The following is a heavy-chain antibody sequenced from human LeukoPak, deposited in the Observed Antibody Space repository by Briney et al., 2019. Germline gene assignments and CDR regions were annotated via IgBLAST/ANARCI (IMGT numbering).Heavy chain of an antibody. V-gene: IGHV3-53*01. J-gene: IGHJ4*02. D-gene: IGHD1-14*01. Sequence: QTGGSLRLSCAASGFTVITYDMNWVRQAPGKGLEWVSDLYSDGNTKYADSVQGRFTISRDNSKNTLYLEMNSLSPDDTAVYYCARGVEPLAANTLAYWGQGTLVTVSS. CDR2: LYSDGNT. CDR1: GFTVITYD. CDR3: ARGVEPLAANTLAY.